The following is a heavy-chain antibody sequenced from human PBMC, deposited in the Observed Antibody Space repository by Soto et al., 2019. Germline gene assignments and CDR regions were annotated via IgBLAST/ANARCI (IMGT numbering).Heavy chain of an antibody. V-gene: IGHV3-33*01. J-gene: IGHJ3*02. Sequence: PGGSLRLSCAASGFTFSSYGMHWVRQAPGKGLEWVAVIWYDGSNKYYADSVKGRFTISRDNSKNTLYLQMNSLRAEDTAVYYCATGAGDLRYFDRSKKEAAFDIWGQGTMVNVSS. CDR3: ATGAGDLRYFDRSKKEAAFDI. CDR2: IWYDGSNK. D-gene: IGHD3-9*01. CDR1: GFTFSSYG.